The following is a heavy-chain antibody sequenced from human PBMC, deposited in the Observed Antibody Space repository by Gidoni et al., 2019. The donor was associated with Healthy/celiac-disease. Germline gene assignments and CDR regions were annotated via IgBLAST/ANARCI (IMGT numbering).Heavy chain of an antibody. CDR1: GGSISSSSYY. CDR3: ARHSLIQLWPGESKGPFDY. Sequence: QLQLQESGPGLVKPSETLSLTCTVSGGSISSSSYYWGWIRQPPGKGLEWIGSIYYSGSTYYNPSLKSRVTISVDTSKNQFSLKLSSVTAADTAVYYCARHSLIQLWPGESKGPFDYWGQGTLVTVSS. V-gene: IGHV4-39*01. CDR2: IYYSGST. D-gene: IGHD5-18*01. J-gene: IGHJ4*02.